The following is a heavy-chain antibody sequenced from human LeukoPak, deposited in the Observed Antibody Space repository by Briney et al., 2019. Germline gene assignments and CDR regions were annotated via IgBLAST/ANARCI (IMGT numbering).Heavy chain of an antibody. CDR3: ARMNRGNYFDY. V-gene: IGHV2-70*11. CDR2: IDWDDDT. CDR1: GFSLNASGMC. Sequence: SGPALVNPTPTLTLTFTFSGFSLNASGMCVSWIRQPPGKALEWLARIDWDDDTYYSTSLNTRLTISKDTSKNQVVLTMTNMDPVDTATYYCARMNRGNYFDYWGQGTLVTVSS. D-gene: IGHD7-27*01. J-gene: IGHJ4*02.